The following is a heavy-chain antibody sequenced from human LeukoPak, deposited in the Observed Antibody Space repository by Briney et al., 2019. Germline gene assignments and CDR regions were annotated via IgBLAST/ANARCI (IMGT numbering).Heavy chain of an antibody. CDR3: ARAGYCSGGSCYPTGASDRWFDP. D-gene: IGHD2-15*01. CDR1: GGTFSSYA. V-gene: IGHV1-69*13. CDR2: IIPIFGTA. J-gene: IGHJ5*02. Sequence: SVTVSCTASGGTFSSYAISWVRQAPGQGLEWMGGIIPIFGTANYAQKFQGRVTITADESTSTAYMELSSLRSEDTAVYYCARAGYCSGGSCYPTGASDRWFDPWGQGTLVTVSS.